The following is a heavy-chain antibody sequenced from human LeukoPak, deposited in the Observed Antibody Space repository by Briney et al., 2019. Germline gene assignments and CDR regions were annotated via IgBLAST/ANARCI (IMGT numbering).Heavy chain of an antibody. D-gene: IGHD4-17*01. CDR1: GFTFSSYG. CDR3: AATTVTAFDY. Sequence: GGSLRLSCAASGFTFSSYGMHWVRQAPGKGLEWVAVIPYDGSNKYYADSVKGRFTISRDNSKNTLYLQMNSLRAEDTAVYYCAATTVTAFDYWGQGTLVTVSS. CDR2: IPYDGSNK. J-gene: IGHJ4*02. V-gene: IGHV3-30*03.